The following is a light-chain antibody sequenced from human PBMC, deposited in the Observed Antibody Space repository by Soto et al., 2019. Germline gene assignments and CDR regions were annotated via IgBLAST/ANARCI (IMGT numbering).Light chain of an antibody. Sequence: EIVLTQSPGTLSLSPGERATLSCRASQSVSNYLAWYQQKPGQAPRLLIYGASRRATVIPDRFSGSGSGTDFTLTISRLEPEDFAVYYRQQYGGSPQTFGQGTNVEIK. J-gene: IGKJ1*01. CDR3: QQYGGSPQT. V-gene: IGKV3-20*01. CDR2: GAS. CDR1: QSVSNY.